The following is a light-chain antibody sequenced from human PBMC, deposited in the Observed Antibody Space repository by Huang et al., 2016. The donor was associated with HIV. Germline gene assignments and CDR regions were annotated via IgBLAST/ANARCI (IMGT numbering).Light chain of an antibody. Sequence: DIKMTQSPSSLSASVGDRVTIPCLTSQSISSYLNWSQQNPGKAPKLLIYSASSLQSGVPSRFSGSGSGTDFTLTISSLQPEDFATYYCQQGYSTPHTFGQGTKLEIK. CDR2: SAS. J-gene: IGKJ2*01. V-gene: IGKV1-39*01. CDR1: QSISSY. CDR3: QQGYSTPHT.